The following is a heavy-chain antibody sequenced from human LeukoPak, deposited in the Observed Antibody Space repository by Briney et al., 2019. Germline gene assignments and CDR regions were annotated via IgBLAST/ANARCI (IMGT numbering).Heavy chain of an antibody. CDR1: GFTFSSYA. V-gene: IGHV3-23*01. J-gene: IGHJ3*02. CDR2: ISGSGGST. D-gene: IGHD3-9*01. Sequence: PGGSLRLSCAASGFTFSSYARSWVRQPPGKGLEWVAAISGSGGSTYYADSVKGRFTISRDNSKNTLYMQMNSLRAEDTAVYYCAKDSLRYFDSDDAFDIWGQGTMVTVSS. CDR3: AKDSLRYFDSDDAFDI.